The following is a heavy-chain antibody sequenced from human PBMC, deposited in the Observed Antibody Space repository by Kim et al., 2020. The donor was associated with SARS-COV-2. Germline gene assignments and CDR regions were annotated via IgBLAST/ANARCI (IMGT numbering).Heavy chain of an antibody. CDR2: IYYSGST. CDR1: GGSISSYY. CDR3: ARVRGSPPRGFDP. V-gene: IGHV4-59*13. D-gene: IGHD3-16*01. J-gene: IGHJ5*02. Sequence: SETLSLTCTVSGGSISSYYWSWIRQPPGKGLEWIGYIYYSGSTNYNPSLKSRVTISVDTSKNQFSLKLSSVTAADTAVYYCARVRGSPPRGFDPWGQGTLVTVSS.